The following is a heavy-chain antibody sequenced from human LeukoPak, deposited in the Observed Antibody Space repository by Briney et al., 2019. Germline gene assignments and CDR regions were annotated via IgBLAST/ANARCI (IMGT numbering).Heavy chain of an antibody. D-gene: IGHD5-18*01. CDR3: ARGEAEERGYSYLDY. V-gene: IGHV1-69*05. J-gene: IGHJ4*02. CDR2: IIPIFGTA. Sequence: SVKVSCKASGGTFISYAISWVRQAPGQGLEWMGGIIPIFGTANYAQKFQGRVTITTDESTSTAYMELSSLRSEDTAVYYCARGEAEERGYSYLDYWGQGTLVTVSS. CDR1: GGTFISYA.